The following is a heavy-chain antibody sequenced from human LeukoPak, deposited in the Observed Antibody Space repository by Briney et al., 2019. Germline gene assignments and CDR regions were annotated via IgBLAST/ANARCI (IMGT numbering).Heavy chain of an antibody. V-gene: IGHV4-38-2*02. CDR2: IYHSGST. CDR1: GYSISSGYY. Sequence: SETLSLTCTVSGYSISSGYYWGWIRQPPGKGLEWIGSIYHSGSTYYNPSLKSRVTISVDTSKNQFSLKLSSVTAADTAVYYCARGLSVVGFGELLGNWFDPWGQGTLVTVSS. J-gene: IGHJ5*02. CDR3: ARGLSVVGFGELLGNWFDP. D-gene: IGHD3-10*01.